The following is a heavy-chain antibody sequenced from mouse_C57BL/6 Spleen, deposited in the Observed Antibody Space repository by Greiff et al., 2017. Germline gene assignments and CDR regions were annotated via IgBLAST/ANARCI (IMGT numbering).Heavy chain of an antibody. Sequence: DVMLVESGGGLVKPGGSLKLSCAASGFTFSDYGMHWVRQAPEKGLEWVAYISSGSSTIYYADTVKGRFTISRDNAKNTLFLQMTSLRSEDTAMYYCATEGITTVVANYFDYWGQGTTLTVSS. CDR2: ISSGSSTI. CDR1: GFTFSDYG. J-gene: IGHJ2*01. CDR3: ATEGITTVVANYFDY. V-gene: IGHV5-17*01. D-gene: IGHD1-1*01.